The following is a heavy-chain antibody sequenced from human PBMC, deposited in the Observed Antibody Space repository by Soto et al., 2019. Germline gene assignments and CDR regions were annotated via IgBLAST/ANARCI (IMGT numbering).Heavy chain of an antibody. D-gene: IGHD2-2*01. CDR2: ISASRKYI. Sequence: EVQLVASGGGLVKPGGSLRLSCVVSGFNLRSYPMHWVRQAPGKGLEWVSYISASRKYIKYADSMKGRFTVSRDNAKNSLYLQITNLRAEDTAIYYCARDLSTIYSHGNGVAETFPSDFWGQGTLVSVSS. CDR3: ARDLSTIYSHGNGVAETFPSDF. CDR1: GFNLRSYP. J-gene: IGHJ4*02. V-gene: IGHV3-21*02.